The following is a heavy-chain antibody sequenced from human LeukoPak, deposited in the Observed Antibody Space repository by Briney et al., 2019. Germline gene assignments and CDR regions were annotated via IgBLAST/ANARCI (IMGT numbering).Heavy chain of an antibody. V-gene: IGHV1-2*02. Sequence: GASVKVSCKASGYTFTDYYMHWVRQAPGQGLEWMGWINPNSGGTDYAQKFQGRVTMTRDTSISTAYMELSRLRSGDTAVYYCARGQYYYGSGINWFDPWGQGTLVTVSS. CDR2: INPNSGGT. D-gene: IGHD3-10*01. J-gene: IGHJ5*02. CDR1: GYTFTDYY. CDR3: ARGQYYYGSGINWFDP.